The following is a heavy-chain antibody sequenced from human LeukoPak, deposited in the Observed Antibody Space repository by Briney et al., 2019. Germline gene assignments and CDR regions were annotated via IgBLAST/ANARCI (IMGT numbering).Heavy chain of an antibody. J-gene: IGHJ4*02. D-gene: IGHD6-13*01. CDR2: INHSGST. CDR3: ARDPGSSWYYFDY. CDR1: GGSISSGDYY. Sequence: PSETLSLTCTVSGGSISSGDYYWSWIRQPPGKGLEWIGEINHSGSTNYNPSLKSRVTISVDTSKNQFSLKLSSVTAADTAVYYCARDPGSSWYYFDYWGQGTLVTVSS. V-gene: IGHV4-39*07.